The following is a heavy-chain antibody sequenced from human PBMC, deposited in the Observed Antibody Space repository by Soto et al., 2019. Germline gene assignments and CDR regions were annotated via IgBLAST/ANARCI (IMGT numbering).Heavy chain of an antibody. J-gene: IGHJ4*02. CDR1: GGSISDYY. V-gene: IGHV4-4*07. D-gene: IGHD5-12*01. CDR3: ARGMSGYDYIFDF. CDR2: ISASGST. Sequence: QVQPQESGPGLVKPSETLSLTCTVSGGSISDYYWIWIRQPAGKGPEWMGRISASGSTNYNPSLKSRVTMSVDTSKNQFSLNLSSVTAADTAVYYCARGMSGYDYIFDFWGQGTLVTVSS.